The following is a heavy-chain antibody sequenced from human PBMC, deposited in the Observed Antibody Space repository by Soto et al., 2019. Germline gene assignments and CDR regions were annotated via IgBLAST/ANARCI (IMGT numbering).Heavy chain of an antibody. CDR2: ISYDGSNK. Sequence: QVQLVESGGGVVQPGRSLRLSCAASGFTFSSYGMHWVRQAPGKGLEWVAVISYDGSNKYYADSVKGRFTISRDNSKNTRDLQMNSLRAEDTAVYYCAKETNCISTSCYWRRYYYYYYGMDVWGQGTTVTVSS. J-gene: IGHJ6*02. V-gene: IGHV3-30*18. D-gene: IGHD2-2*01. CDR1: GFTFSSYG. CDR3: AKETNCISTSCYWRRYYYYYYGMDV.